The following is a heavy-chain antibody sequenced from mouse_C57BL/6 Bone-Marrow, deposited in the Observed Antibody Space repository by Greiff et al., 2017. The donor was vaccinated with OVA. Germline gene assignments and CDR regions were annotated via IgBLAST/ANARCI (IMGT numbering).Heavy chain of an antibody. J-gene: IGHJ3*01. CDR2: ISSGGSYT. Sequence: EVHLVESGGDLVKPGGSLKLSCAASGFTFSSYGMSWVRQTPDKRLEWVATISSGGSYTYYPDSVKGRFTISRDNAKNTLYLQMSSLKSEDTAMYYCASAYGYDSFAYWGQGTLVTVSA. D-gene: IGHD2-2*01. CDR3: ASAYGYDSFAY. CDR1: GFTFSSYG. V-gene: IGHV5-6*01.